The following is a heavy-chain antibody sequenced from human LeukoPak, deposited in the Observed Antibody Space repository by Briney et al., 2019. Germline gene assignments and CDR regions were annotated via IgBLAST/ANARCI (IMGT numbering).Heavy chain of an antibody. J-gene: IGHJ4*02. Sequence: SSETLTLTCAVYGGSFSGYYWTWIRQPPGKGLEWIGEINHSGSTNYNPSLKSRVTISVDTSKNQFSHMLSSVPAADTAALYYARGFMTASDYWDQGTLVTVSS. CDR1: GGSFSGYY. CDR3: ARGFMTASDY. CDR2: INHSGST. D-gene: IGHD3-16*01. V-gene: IGHV4-34*01.